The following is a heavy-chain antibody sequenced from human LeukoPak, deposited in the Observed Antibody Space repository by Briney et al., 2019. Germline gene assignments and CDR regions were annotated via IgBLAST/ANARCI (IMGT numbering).Heavy chain of an antibody. J-gene: IGHJ4*02. D-gene: IGHD2-2*02. CDR1: GFTFRGCT. Sequence: GGSLRLSCAASGFTFRGCTMNWVRQAPGKGLEWVASISASSAYIFYAASLKGRFTISRDNAKNSLYLQMNSLRAEDTAVYYCATPLHCSSTSCYTSDYWGQGTLVTVSS. CDR3: ATPLHCSSTSCYTSDY. CDR2: ISASSAYI. V-gene: IGHV3-21*01.